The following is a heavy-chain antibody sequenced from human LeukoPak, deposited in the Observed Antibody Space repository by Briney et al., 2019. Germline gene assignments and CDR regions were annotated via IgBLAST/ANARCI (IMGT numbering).Heavy chain of an antibody. Sequence: GGSLRLSCAASGFTFSTYTMIWVRQAPGKGLEWVSSITSAGNFIYYADSLRGRFTVSRDNAKNSLYLRMNRLRAEDTAMYYCARDLWDHWGQGTLVTVSS. V-gene: IGHV3-21*01. CDR3: ARDLWDH. CDR2: ITSAGNFI. CDR1: GFTFSTYT. J-gene: IGHJ4*02.